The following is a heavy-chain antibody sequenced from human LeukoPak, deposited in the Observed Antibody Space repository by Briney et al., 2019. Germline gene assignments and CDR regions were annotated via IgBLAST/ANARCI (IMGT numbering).Heavy chain of an antibody. Sequence: GGSLRLSCAASGFTFSSYAMSWVRQAPGKGLEWVSATSGSGGTTYYADSVKGRFTISRDNSKNTLYLQMNSLRAEDTAVYYCARGYSSGWSPFDYWGQGTLVTVSS. D-gene: IGHD6-19*01. CDR3: ARGYSSGWSPFDY. V-gene: IGHV3-23*01. CDR2: TSGSGGTT. J-gene: IGHJ4*02. CDR1: GFTFSSYA.